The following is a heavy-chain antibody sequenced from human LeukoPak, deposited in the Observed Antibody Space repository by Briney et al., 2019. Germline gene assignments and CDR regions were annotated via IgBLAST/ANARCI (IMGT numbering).Heavy chain of an antibody. CDR2: ISGSGGST. D-gene: IGHD3-3*02. Sequence: GGSLRLSCAASGFTFSSYAMSWVRQAPGKGLEWVSGISGSGGSTYYADSVKGRFTIPRDNSKNTLYLQMNSLRAEDTAVYYCAKGHISYYYYMDVWGKGTTVTVSS. CDR1: GFTFSSYA. CDR3: AKGHISYYYYMDV. V-gene: IGHV3-23*01. J-gene: IGHJ6*03.